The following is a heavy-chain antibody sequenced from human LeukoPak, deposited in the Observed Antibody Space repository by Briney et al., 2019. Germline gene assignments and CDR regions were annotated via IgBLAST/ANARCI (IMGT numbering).Heavy chain of an antibody. D-gene: IGHD2-21*02. V-gene: IGHV4-39*07. CDR1: GGSIISDHYH. CDR3: ARQRGQAGDPVGY. Sequence: SETLSLTCTVSGGSIISDHYHWGWIRQPPGKGLEWIGTIYYSGRSYYNPSLEGRVTMSADTSENQFSLRLNSVTAADTAVYYCARQRGQAGDPVGYWGRGTLVVVSS. CDR2: IYYSGRS. J-gene: IGHJ4*02.